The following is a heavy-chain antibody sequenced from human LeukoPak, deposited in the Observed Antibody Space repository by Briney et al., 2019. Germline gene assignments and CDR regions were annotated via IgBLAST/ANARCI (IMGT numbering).Heavy chain of an antibody. V-gene: IGHV1-18*01. J-gene: IGHJ6*02. Sequence: ASVKVSCKASGYTFTSYGISWVRQAPGQGLEWMGWISAYNGNTNYAQKLQGRVTMTTDTSTSTAYMELRSPRSDDTAVYYCARTVVPAAIPGHYYYYYGMDVWGQGTTVTVSS. CDR1: GYTFTSYG. D-gene: IGHD2-2*01. CDR2: ISAYNGNT. CDR3: ARTVVPAAIPGHYYYYYGMDV.